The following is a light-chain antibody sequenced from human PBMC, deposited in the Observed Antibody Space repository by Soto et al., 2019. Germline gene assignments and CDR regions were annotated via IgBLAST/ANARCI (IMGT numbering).Light chain of an antibody. Sequence: ALTQPASVSGSPGQSITISCTGTSSDVGGYNYVSWYQQHPGKAPKLMIYDVSNRPSGVSNRFSGSKSGNTASLTISGFQAEDEADYYCSSYTSSSTPYVFGTGTKVTVL. V-gene: IGLV2-14*01. CDR2: DVS. CDR1: SSDVGGYNY. CDR3: SSYTSSSTPYV. J-gene: IGLJ1*01.